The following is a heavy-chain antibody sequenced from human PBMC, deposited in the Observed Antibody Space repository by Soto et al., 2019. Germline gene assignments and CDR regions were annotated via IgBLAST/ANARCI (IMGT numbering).Heavy chain of an antibody. D-gene: IGHD2-15*01. Sequence: PRLSCAASGFTFSSYAMSWVRQAPGKGLEWVSAISGSGGSTYYADSVKGRFTISRDNSKNTLYLQMNSLRAEDTAVYYCAKDLVAYCSGGSCYFNPWFDPWGHGTLVTVSS. CDR1: GFTFSSYA. CDR3: AKDLVAYCSGGSCYFNPWFDP. J-gene: IGHJ5*02. CDR2: ISGSGGST. V-gene: IGHV3-23*01.